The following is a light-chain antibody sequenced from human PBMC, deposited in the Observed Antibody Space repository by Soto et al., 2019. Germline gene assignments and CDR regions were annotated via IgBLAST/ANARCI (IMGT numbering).Light chain of an antibody. J-gene: IGKJ3*01. CDR2: DAS. CDR3: QQRSNWP. Sequence: QPPGTLSLSPGDRATLSCRASQSVRSNFLAWYQQKPGQAPRLLIYDASNRATGIPARFSGSGSGTDFTLTISSLEPEDFAVYYCQQRSNWPFGPGTKVDIK. CDR1: QSVRSNF. V-gene: IGKV3-11*01.